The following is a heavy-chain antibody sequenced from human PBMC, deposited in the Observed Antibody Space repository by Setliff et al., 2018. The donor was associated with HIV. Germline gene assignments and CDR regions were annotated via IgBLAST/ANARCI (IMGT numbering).Heavy chain of an antibody. V-gene: IGHV4-39*07. CDR1: GGSISSGSYY. CDR3: ASGLAVAGYFDY. J-gene: IGHJ4*02. Sequence: SETLSLTCTVSGGSISSGSYYWGWIRQPPGKGLEWIGSIYYSGSTYYNPSLKSRVTMSVDTSQNRFSLNLRSVTAADTALYYCASGLAVAGYFDYWGQGALVTVSS. D-gene: IGHD6-19*01. CDR2: IYYSGST.